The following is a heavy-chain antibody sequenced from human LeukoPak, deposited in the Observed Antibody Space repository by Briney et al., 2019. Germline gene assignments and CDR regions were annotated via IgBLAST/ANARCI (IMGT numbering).Heavy chain of an antibody. CDR2: IIPILGTA. Sequence: ASVKVSCMASGGTFSSYAISWVRQAPGQGLEWMGGIIPILGTANYAQKFQGRVTITTDESTSTAYMELSSLRSEDTAVYYCASGPLYYDSSGYYDYWGQGTLVTVSS. D-gene: IGHD3-22*01. CDR1: GGTFSSYA. J-gene: IGHJ4*02. V-gene: IGHV1-69*05. CDR3: ASGPLYYDSSGYYDY.